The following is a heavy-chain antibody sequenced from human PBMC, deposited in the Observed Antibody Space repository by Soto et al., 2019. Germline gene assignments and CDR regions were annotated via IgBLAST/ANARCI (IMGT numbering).Heavy chain of an antibody. D-gene: IGHD2-2*01. CDR1: GGSISSGGYS. CDR3: ARGGYCSRTSCYAPYGLFDP. CDR2: MYHSGST. J-gene: IGHJ5*02. V-gene: IGHV4-30-2*01. Sequence: SETLSLTCAVSGGSISSGGYSWSWIRQPPGKGLEWIGYMYHSGSTYYNPSLKSRVTISIDRSKNQFSLKLSSVTAADTAVYYCARGGYCSRTSCYAPYGLFDPWGQGTLVTAPQ.